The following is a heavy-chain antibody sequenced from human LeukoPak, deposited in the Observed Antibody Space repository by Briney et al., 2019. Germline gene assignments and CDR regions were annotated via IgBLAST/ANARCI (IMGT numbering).Heavy chain of an antibody. CDR1: LYTFTSYY. D-gene: IGHD4-17*01. CDR2: INTSGGST. J-gene: IGHJ4*02. CDR3: ARGSTVTRYSMQYDY. Sequence: APVKVSSKASLYTFTSYYMHSVRQAPGQEREWMGIINTSGGSTRYAQKFQGRVTRTRDTSTSTVYMELSSLSSEDTAVYYCARGSTVTRYSMQYDYWGQGTLVSVSS. V-gene: IGHV1-46*01.